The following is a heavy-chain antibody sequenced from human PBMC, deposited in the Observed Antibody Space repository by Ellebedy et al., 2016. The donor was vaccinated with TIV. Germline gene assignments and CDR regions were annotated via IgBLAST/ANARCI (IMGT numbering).Heavy chain of an antibody. D-gene: IGHD4-11*01. CDR3: ARADSNYFTH. V-gene: IGHV4-31*03. J-gene: IGHJ4*02. CDR1: GGSISSGGYS. Sequence: MPSETLSLTCTVSGGSISSGGYSWSWIRQLPGKGLEWLGYIHYSGSTYYNPSLKSRLTMSEDKSKNQFSLKLSSVTAADTAVYHCARADSNYFTHWGQGTLVTVSS. CDR2: IHYSGST.